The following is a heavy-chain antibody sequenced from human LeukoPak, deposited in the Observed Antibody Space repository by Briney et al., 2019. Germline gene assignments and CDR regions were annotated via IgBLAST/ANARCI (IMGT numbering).Heavy chain of an antibody. CDR1: GGSLRTYY. J-gene: IGHJ4*02. CDR3: ARHPSAVAGKTFDC. D-gene: IGHD6-19*01. V-gene: IGHV4-59*08. CDR2: IYYTGST. Sequence: SETLSLTCTVSGGSLRTYYWSWIRQPPGKGLEWIGYIYYTGSTNYNPSLKSRATISVDASNNQFSLKLSSVTAADTAVYYCARHPSAVAGKTFDCWGQGTLSPSPQ.